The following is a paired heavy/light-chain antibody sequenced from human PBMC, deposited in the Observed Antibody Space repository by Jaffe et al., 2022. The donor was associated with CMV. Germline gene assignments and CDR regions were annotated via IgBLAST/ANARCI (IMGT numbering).Heavy chain of an antibody. Sequence: QVQLAQSGAEVKKPGSSVKVSCKASGDTFSSYAISWVRQAPGQGLEWMGRIIPLFGIAEYAQKFQVRVTFSADKSTNTVYMELSNLRSEDTAVYYCARGPTDRSTYSDFDYWGQGTLVTVSS. CDR1: GDTFSSYA. CDR2: IIPLFGIA. CDR3: ARGPTDRSTYSDFDY. V-gene: IGHV1-69*09. J-gene: IGHJ4*02. D-gene: IGHD3-22*01.
Light chain of an antibody. Sequence: SSELTQDPAVSVALGQTVRITCQGDSLSGYYPNWYQQKPGQAPVLVLYGRTNRPSGIPDRFSGSHSGNTSSLTITGAQAEDEADYYCNSRDSSDYHLRVVFGGGTKLTVL. V-gene: IGLV3-19*01. CDR2: GRT. CDR3: NSRDSSDYHLRVV. J-gene: IGLJ2*01. CDR1: SLSGYY.